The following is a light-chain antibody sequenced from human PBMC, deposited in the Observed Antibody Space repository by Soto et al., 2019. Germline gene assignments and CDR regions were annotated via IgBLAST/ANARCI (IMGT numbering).Light chain of an antibody. J-gene: IGLJ1*01. Sequence: QSLLTQPASVSGSPGQSITISCTGTSSDVGGYNYVSWYQQHPGKAPKLMIYDVSNRPSGVSNRFSGSKSGNTASLTISGLQAEDEADYYCSSYTSSSKGVFGTGTKVTVL. V-gene: IGLV2-14*01. CDR3: SSYTSSSKGV. CDR1: SSDVGGYNY. CDR2: DVS.